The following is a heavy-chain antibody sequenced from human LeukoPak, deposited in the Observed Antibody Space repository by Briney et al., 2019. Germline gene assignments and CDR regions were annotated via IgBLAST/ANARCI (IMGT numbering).Heavy chain of an antibody. D-gene: IGHD3-10*02. CDR3: AELGITMIGGV. J-gene: IGHJ6*04. Sequence: GGSLRLSCAASGFTFSSYAMSWVRQAPGKGLELVSAISGSGGSTYYADSVKGRFTISRDNSKNTLYLQMNSLRADDTAVYYCAELGITMIGGVWGKGTTVTIAS. CDR2: ISGSGGST. CDR1: GFTFSSYA. V-gene: IGHV3-23*01.